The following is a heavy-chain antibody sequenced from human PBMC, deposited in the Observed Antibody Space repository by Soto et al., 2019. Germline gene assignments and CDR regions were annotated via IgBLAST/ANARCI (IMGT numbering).Heavy chain of an antibody. J-gene: IGHJ6*02. Sequence: SVKVSCKASGGTFSSYAICWVRQAPGQGLEWMGGIIPIFGTANYAQKFQGRVTITADESTSTAYMELSSLRSEDTAVYYCARDYRPGFGTYYYYGMDVWGQGTTVTVSS. V-gene: IGHV1-69*13. D-gene: IGHD1-1*01. CDR1: GGTFSSYA. CDR3: ARDYRPGFGTYYYYGMDV. CDR2: IIPIFGTA.